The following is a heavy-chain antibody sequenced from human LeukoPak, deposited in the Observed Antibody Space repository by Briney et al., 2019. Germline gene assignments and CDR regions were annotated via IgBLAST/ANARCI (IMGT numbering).Heavy chain of an antibody. Sequence: GGPLRLSCAASGFTFGSYSMNWVRQAPAKGLESISYISTSSSSIYYADSVKGRFTISRDNAKNSLYLQMNSLRADDTAVYYCARWGTTTNWGQGTLVTVSS. J-gene: IGHJ4*02. CDR2: ISTSSSSI. CDR1: GFTFGSYS. D-gene: IGHD1-26*01. CDR3: ARWGTTTN. V-gene: IGHV3-48*01.